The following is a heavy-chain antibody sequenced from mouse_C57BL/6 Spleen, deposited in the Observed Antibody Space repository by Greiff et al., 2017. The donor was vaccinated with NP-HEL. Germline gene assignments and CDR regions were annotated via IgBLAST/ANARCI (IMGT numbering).Heavy chain of an antibody. Sequence: VQLQQPGAELVKPGASVKLSCKASGYTFTSYWMHWVKQRPGQGLEWIGMIHPNSGSTNYNEKFKSKATLTVDNSSSTAYMQLSSLTSEDSAVYYCASYDGYHHYYAMDYWGQGTSVTVSS. V-gene: IGHV1-64*01. CDR1: GYTFTSYW. J-gene: IGHJ4*01. CDR2: IHPNSGST. D-gene: IGHD2-3*01. CDR3: ASYDGYHHYYAMDY.